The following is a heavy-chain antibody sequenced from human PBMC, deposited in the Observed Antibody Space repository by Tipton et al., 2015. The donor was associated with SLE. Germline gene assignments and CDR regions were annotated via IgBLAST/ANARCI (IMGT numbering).Heavy chain of an antibody. Sequence: TLSLTCTVSGDSIISGAHYWSWFRQHPGKGLEWIGNIFYSGSTYYNPSLESRVTISIDRSQNKFSLSLTSMTAADTAVYYCARQSAVGPGADSWGLGTLVTVSS. D-gene: IGHD2-2*01. CDR3: ARQSAVGPGADS. J-gene: IGHJ4*02. CDR2: IFYSGST. V-gene: IGHV4-31*03. CDR1: GDSIISGAHY.